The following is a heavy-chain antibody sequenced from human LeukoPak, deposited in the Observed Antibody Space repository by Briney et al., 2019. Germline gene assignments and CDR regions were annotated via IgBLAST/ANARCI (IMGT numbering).Heavy chain of an antibody. CDR2: ISYDGTQK. V-gene: IGHV3-30*03. CDR1: GFTFRNYG. J-gene: IGHJ4*02. D-gene: IGHD3-10*01. Sequence: GGSLRLSCAASGFTFRNYGMHWVRQAPGKGLEWVAVISYDGTQKFYADSVKGRFTISRDSSRNTLYLQMNSLRPDDTAVYFCARPPRGTMVRGADYFDYWGQGTLVTVSS. CDR3: ARPPRGTMVRGADYFDY.